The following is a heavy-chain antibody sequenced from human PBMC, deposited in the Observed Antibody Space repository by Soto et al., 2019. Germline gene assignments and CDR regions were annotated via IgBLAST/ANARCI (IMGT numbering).Heavy chain of an antibody. CDR3: ARVDGYLGAFDI. Sequence: QVQLVESGGGVVQPGRSLRLSCAASGFTFSSYAIHWVRQAPGKGLEWVAVISYDGSNKYYADSVKGRFTISRDNSKNTLSLHMNSLRAEDTAVYYCARVDGYLGAFDIWGQGTMVTVSS. J-gene: IGHJ3*02. D-gene: IGHD5-12*01. CDR1: GFTFSSYA. CDR2: ISYDGSNK. V-gene: IGHV3-30-3*01.